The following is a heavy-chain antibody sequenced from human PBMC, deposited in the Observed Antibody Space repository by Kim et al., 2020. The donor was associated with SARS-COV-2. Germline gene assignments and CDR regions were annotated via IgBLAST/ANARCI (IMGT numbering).Heavy chain of an antibody. J-gene: IGHJ4*02. CDR1: GFTFSNYG. CDR2: ISSSSSYI. Sequence: GGSLRLSCAASGFTFSNYGMNWVRQAPGKGLEWVSSISSSSSYIYYADSMKGRFTISRDNANNSLYLQMNSLRAEDTGIYYCARHEYNSGWVDYWGQGTLVTVSS. V-gene: IGHV3-21*01. CDR3: ARHEYNSGWVDY. D-gene: IGHD6-19*01.